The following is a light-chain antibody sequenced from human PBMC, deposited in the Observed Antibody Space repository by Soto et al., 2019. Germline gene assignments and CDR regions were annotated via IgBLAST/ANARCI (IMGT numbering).Light chain of an antibody. J-gene: IGKJ4*01. V-gene: IGKV1-12*01. Sequence: DLQMTQTPSSVSASLGDRVTITCRATQAISSRLAWYQQKPGKAPKLLIYAASSLQSGVPSRFSGSGSGTDFTLTISSLQPEDFATYYCQQANSFPLTFGGGTMVEIK. CDR1: QAISSR. CDR3: QQANSFPLT. CDR2: AAS.